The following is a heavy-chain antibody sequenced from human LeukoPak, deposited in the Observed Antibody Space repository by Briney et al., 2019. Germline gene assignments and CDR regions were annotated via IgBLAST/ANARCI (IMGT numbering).Heavy chain of an antibody. CDR3: AKNYGDYPSYYYYYYMDV. D-gene: IGHD4-17*01. Sequence: PGGSLRLSCAASGFTFSSFVMHWVRQAPGKGLEWVAVISYDGTNKYYADSVKGRFTISRDNSKNTLYLQMNSLRAEDTAVYYCAKNYGDYPSYYYYYYMDVWGKGTTVTVSS. CDR1: GFTFSSFV. V-gene: IGHV3-30*18. J-gene: IGHJ6*03. CDR2: ISYDGTNK.